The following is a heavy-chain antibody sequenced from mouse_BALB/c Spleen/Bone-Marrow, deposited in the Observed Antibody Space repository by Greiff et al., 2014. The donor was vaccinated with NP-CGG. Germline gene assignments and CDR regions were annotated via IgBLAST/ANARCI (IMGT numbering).Heavy chain of an antibody. D-gene: IGHD2-4*01. V-gene: IGHV1-20*02. CDR1: GYSFTGYF. J-gene: IGHJ3*01. CDR2: INPYNGDT. Sequence: EVQLQQSGPELVKPGASVKISCKASGYSFTGYFMNWVMQSHGKSLEWIGRINPYNGDTFYNQKFKGKATLTVDKSSGTAHMELRSLASEDSAVYYCARGEDYGRGSWFDYWGQGTLVTVSA. CDR3: ARGEDYGRGSWFDY.